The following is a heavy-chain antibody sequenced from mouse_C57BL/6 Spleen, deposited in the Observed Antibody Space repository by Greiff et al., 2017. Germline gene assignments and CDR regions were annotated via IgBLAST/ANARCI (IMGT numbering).Heavy chain of an antibody. CDR1: GFTFSDYG. V-gene: IGHV5-17*01. D-gene: IGHD1-1*01. J-gene: IGHJ4*01. Sequence: EVKLVESGGGLVKPGGSLKLSCAASGFTFSDYGMHWVRQAPEKGLEWVAYISSGSSTIYYADTVKGRFTISRDNAKNTLFLQMTSLRSEDTAMYYCARESTTGMDYWGQGTSVTFSS. CDR2: ISSGSSTI. CDR3: ARESTTGMDY.